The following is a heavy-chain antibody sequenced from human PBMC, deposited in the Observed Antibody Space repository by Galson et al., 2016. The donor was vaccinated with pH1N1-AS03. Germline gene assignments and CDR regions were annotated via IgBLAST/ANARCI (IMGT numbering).Heavy chain of an antibody. V-gene: IGHV3-64*01. Sequence: FSSYAMYWVRQAPGKGLEYVSAISGNGVSTYYANSVKGRFTISRDNSKNTLYLQMGSLRPEDRAVYYCARGPVSYSNYWFPPPDYWGQGTLVTVSS. CDR1: FSSYA. D-gene: IGHD6-13*01. CDR3: ARGPVSYSNYWFPPPDY. CDR2: ISGNGVST. J-gene: IGHJ4*02.